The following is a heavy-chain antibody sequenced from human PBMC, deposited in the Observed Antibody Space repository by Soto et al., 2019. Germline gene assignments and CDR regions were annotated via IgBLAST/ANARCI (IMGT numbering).Heavy chain of an antibody. D-gene: IGHD3-10*01. V-gene: IGHV4-59*01. CDR3: GRVWGGAFDI. CDR2: IYYSGST. CDR1: GGSISSYY. Sequence: PSETLSLTCTVSGGSISSYYWSWIRQPPGKGLEWIGYIYYSGSTNYNPSLKSRVTISVDTSKNQFSLKLSSVTAADTAVCYCGRVWGGAFDIWGQGTMVTVSS. J-gene: IGHJ3*02.